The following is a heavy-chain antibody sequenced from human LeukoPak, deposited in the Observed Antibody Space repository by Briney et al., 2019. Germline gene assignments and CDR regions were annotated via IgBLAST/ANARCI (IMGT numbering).Heavy chain of an antibody. CDR1: GFTFGSYA. V-gene: IGHV3-23*01. CDR2: ISGSGGST. Sequence: GGSLRLSCAASGFTFGSYAMSWVRQAPGKGLEWVSAISGSGGSTYYADSVKGRFTISRDNSKNTLYLQMNSLRAEDTAVYYCAKDLQSITMIVVVMGDYWGQGTLVTVSS. J-gene: IGHJ4*02. D-gene: IGHD3-22*01. CDR3: AKDLQSITMIVVVMGDY.